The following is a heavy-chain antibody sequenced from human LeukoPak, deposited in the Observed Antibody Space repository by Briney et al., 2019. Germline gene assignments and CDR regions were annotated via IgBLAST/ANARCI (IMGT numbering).Heavy chain of an antibody. J-gene: IGHJ4*02. CDR3: ARGRDNQYFDS. D-gene: IGHD5-24*01. CDR2: IWYDGSNK. Sequence: GGSLRLSCAASGFTFRNYGMHWVRHAPGKGLEWVAVIWYDGSNKYYADSVKGRFTISRDNSRSTLYLQMNSLRAEDTAVYYCARGRDNQYFDSWGQGTLVTVSS. CDR1: GFTFRNYG. V-gene: IGHV3-33*01.